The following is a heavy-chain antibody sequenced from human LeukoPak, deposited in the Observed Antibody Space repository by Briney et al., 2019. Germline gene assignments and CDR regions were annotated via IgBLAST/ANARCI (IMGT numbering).Heavy chain of an antibody. J-gene: IGHJ4*02. CDR1: GGTFSSYA. V-gene: IGHV1-2*02. D-gene: IGHD1-26*01. CDR2: INPNSGGT. CDR3: ASSYSGSYDY. Sequence: ASVKVSCKASGGTFSSYAISWVRQAPGQGLEWMGWINPNSGGTNYAQKFQGRVTMTRDTSISTAYMELSRLRSDDTAVYYCASSYSGSYDYWGQGTLVTVSS.